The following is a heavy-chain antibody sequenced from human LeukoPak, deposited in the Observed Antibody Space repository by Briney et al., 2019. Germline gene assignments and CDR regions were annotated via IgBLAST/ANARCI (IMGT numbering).Heavy chain of an antibody. CDR2: INPNSGGT. J-gene: IGHJ4*02. D-gene: IGHD1-26*01. CDR3: AREVGATTSDY. V-gene: IGHV1-2*04. CDR1: GYTFTGYY. Sequence: ASVKVSCKASGYTFTGYYMHWVRQAPGQGLEWMGWINPNSGGTNYAQKFQGWVTMTTDTSTSTAYMELRSLRSDDTAVYYCAREVGATTSDYWGQGTLVTVSS.